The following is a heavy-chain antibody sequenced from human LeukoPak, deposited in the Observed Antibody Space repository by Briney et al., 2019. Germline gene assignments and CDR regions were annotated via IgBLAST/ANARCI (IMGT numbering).Heavy chain of an antibody. J-gene: IGHJ4*02. CDR2: ISYDGSNK. V-gene: IGHV3-30-3*01. Sequence: GGSLRLSCAASGFTFSSYAMHWVRKAPGKGLEWVAVISYDGSNKYYADSVKGRFTISRDNSKNTLYLQMNSLRAEDTAVYYCARGGVAAAIQRGEGNFDYWGQGTLVTVSS. CDR3: ARGGVAAAIQRGEGNFDY. D-gene: IGHD2-2*02. CDR1: GFTFSSYA.